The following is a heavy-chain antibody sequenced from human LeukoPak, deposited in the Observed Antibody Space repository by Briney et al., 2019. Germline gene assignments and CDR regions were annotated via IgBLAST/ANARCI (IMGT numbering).Heavy chain of an antibody. CDR1: GYTFTGYY. CDR2: INPNSGGT. D-gene: IGHD3-22*01. V-gene: IGHV1-2*06. Sequence: ASVKVSCKASGYTFTGYYMHWARQAPGQGLEWMGRINPNSGGTNYAQKFQGRVTMTRDTSISTAYMELSRLRSDDTAVYYCARGVYYDSSGYDYWGRGTLVTVSS. J-gene: IGHJ4*02. CDR3: ARGVYYDSSGYDY.